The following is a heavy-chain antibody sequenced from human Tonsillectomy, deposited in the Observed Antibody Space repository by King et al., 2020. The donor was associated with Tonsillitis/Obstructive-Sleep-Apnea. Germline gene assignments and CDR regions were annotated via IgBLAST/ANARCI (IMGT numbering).Heavy chain of an antibody. V-gene: IGHV4-34*01. D-gene: IGHD2-2*01. Sequence: VQLQQWGAGLLKPSETLSLTCGVYGGSFSGYYWSWIRQPPGKGLEWIWEINHSGSTDYNSSLKSRVTISRDTSKNQFSLRLTSVTAADTAVYYCGTNAGDYYYYMDVWGKGTTVTVSS. CDR3: GTNAGDYYYYMDV. CDR2: INHSGST. CDR1: GGSFSGYY. J-gene: IGHJ6*03.